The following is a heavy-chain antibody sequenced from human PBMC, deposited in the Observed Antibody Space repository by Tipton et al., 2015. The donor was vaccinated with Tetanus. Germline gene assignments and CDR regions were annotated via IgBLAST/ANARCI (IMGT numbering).Heavy chain of an antibody. J-gene: IGHJ5*02. CDR2: IYYSGST. D-gene: IGHD3-10*01. CDR1: GGSISSGGYY. V-gene: IGHV4-31*03. CDR3: ARSDMRRGVTWFDP. Sequence: GLVKPSETLSLTCTVSGGSISSGGYYWSWIRQHPGKGLEWIGYIYYSGSTYYNPSLKSRVTISVDTSKNQFSLKLSSVTAADTAVYYCARSDMRRGVTWFDPWGHGTLVTVSS.